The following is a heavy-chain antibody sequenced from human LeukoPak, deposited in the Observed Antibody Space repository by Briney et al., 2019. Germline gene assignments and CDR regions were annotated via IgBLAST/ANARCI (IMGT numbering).Heavy chain of an antibody. J-gene: IGHJ4*02. Sequence: PGGSLRLSCAASGFTFSSSAMNWVRQAPGKGLEWVSAISGSGGSTYYADSVKGRFTISRDNSKNTVYLQVISLTAEDTAVYYCAKDDAWLRFGEWSQGTLVTVSS. CDR2: ISGSGGST. CDR3: AKDDAWLRFGE. V-gene: IGHV3-23*01. D-gene: IGHD3-10*01. CDR1: GFTFSSSA.